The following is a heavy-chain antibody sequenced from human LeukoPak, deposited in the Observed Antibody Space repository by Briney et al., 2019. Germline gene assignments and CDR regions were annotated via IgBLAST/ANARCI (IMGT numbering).Heavy chain of an antibody. V-gene: IGHV3-30*18. J-gene: IGHJ4*02. Sequence: GGSLRLSCAASGFTFSSYGMHWVRQAPGKGLEWVAVISYDGSNKYYADSVKGRFTISRDNSKNTLYLQMNSLRAEDTAVYYCAKAYYYDSSCYPSFPYDWGQGTLVTVSS. CDR3: AKAYYYDSSCYPSFPYD. CDR2: ISYDGSNK. D-gene: IGHD3-22*01. CDR1: GFTFSSYG.